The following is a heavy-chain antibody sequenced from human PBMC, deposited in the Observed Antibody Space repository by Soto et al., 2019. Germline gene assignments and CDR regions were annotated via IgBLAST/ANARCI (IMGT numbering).Heavy chain of an antibody. J-gene: IGHJ2*01. CDR3: ARVGPPSPSVIWFFDL. D-gene: IGHD2-21*01. CDR1: GGSFRTYA. V-gene: IGHV1-69*01. Sequence: QGQLVQPGAEVKKPGSSVKVSCKASGGSFRTYAINWVRQAPGQGLEWMGGIIPMLAAPTYAQKFQGRLTITADESTTTVYMELSSLTSEDTAVYYCARVGPPSPSVIWFFDLWGRGTLVTVSS. CDR2: IIPMLAAP.